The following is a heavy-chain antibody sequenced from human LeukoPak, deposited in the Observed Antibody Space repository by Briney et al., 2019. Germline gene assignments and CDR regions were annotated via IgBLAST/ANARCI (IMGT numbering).Heavy chain of an antibody. CDR3: ARESSGYYFDY. CDR2: ISGSGGTT. V-gene: IGHV3-23*01. Sequence: GGSLRLSCAASGFTFSSYAMSWVRQAPGKGLEWVSAISGSGGTTYYADSVKGRFTISRDDSKNTLYLQMNSLRAEDTAVYYCARESSGYYFDYWGQGTLVTVSS. J-gene: IGHJ4*02. CDR1: GFTFSSYA. D-gene: IGHD6-25*01.